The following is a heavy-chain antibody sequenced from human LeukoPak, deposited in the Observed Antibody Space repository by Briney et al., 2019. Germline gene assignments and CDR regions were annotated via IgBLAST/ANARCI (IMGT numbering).Heavy chain of an antibody. CDR1: GFTFSSYT. J-gene: IGHJ4*02. Sequence: GGSLRLSCAASGFTFSSYTMHWVRQAPGKGLEWVAVISYDGNNKYYADSVKGRFTISRDNSENTLYLQMNSLRAEDTAVYYCAREFQWLGYFDYWGQGTLVTVSS. CDR3: AREFQWLGYFDY. V-gene: IGHV3-30-3*01. D-gene: IGHD6-19*01. CDR2: ISYDGNNK.